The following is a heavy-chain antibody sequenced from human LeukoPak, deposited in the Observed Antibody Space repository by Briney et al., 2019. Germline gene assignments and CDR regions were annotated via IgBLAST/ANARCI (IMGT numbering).Heavy chain of an antibody. CDR2: SNPNSGDT. V-gene: IGHV1-2*02. J-gene: IGHJ5*02. D-gene: IGHD5/OR15-5a*01. CDR1: GYTFTGYY. CDR3: ARDACGYSVSDWFDP. Sequence: ASVKVSFTAAGYTFTGYYMYWVRQAPGQGLEWMGWSNPNSGDTNYGLKLQGRVTVTRDTSISTAYMELSRMGSADAAGYYCARDACGYSVSDWFDPWGQGTLVTVSS.